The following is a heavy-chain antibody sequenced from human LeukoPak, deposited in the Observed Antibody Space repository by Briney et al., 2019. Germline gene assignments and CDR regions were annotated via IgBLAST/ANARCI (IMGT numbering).Heavy chain of an antibody. CDR3: ARDRYSYGYYMDV. J-gene: IGHJ6*03. V-gene: IGHV3-30*04. CDR1: GFTFTTYG. CDR2: ISYDGNSK. Sequence: GGSLRLSCAASGFTFTTYGVHWVRQAPGKGLEWVAIISYDGNSKYYADSVKGRFTISRDKSKNTLYLQMNSLRGEDTALYYCARDRYSYGYYMDVWGKGTTVTVSS. D-gene: IGHD5-18*01.